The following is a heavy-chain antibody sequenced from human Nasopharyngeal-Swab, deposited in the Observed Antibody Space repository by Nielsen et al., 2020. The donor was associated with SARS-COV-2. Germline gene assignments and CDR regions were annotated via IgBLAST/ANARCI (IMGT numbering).Heavy chain of an antibody. Sequence: GESLKISCAASGFTFSSYAMSWVRQAPGKGLEWVSAISGSGGSTYYADSVKGRFTISRDNSKNTLYLQINSLRAEDTAVYYCAKLAEVGTFFDYWGQGTLVTVSS. D-gene: IGHD1-26*01. CDR2: ISGSGGST. CDR3: AKLAEVGTFFDY. V-gene: IGHV3-23*01. J-gene: IGHJ4*02. CDR1: GFTFSSYA.